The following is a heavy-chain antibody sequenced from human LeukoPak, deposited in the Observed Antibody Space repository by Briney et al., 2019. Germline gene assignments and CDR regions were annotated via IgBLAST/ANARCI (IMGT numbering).Heavy chain of an antibody. CDR3: ARDLRGAAAGYFDY. CDR1: GGSISSYY. Sequence: SETLSLTCSVSGGSISSYYWSWIRQPPGKGLEWIGYVYYSGSTNYNPSLKSRITISVDTSKNQFSLKMTSVTAADTAVYYCARDLRGAAAGYFDYWGQGTLVTVSS. V-gene: IGHV4-59*01. J-gene: IGHJ4*02. D-gene: IGHD6-13*01. CDR2: VYYSGST.